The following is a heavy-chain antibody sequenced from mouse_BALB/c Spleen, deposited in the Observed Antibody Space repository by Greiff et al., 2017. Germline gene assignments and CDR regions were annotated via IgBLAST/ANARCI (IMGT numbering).Heavy chain of an antibody. Sequence: EVPVVESGGDLVTPGGSLQLSFASSGFPFSSSVISLVRQTPDKRLEFVSTISSGVSYTYYTDSVKGRFPISRDNAKNTLYLQMSSLKSEDTAMYYCARHGGWTFDGWGAGTTGTGAS. D-gene: IGHD3-3*01. J-gene: IGHJ1*01. CDR2: ISSGVSYT. CDR3: ARHGGWTFDG. CDR1: GFPFSSSV. V-gene: IGHV5-6*01.